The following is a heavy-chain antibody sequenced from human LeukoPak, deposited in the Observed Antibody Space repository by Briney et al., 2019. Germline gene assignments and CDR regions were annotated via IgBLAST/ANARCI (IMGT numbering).Heavy chain of an antibody. Sequence: GASVKVPCKASGGTFSSYAISWVRQAPGQGLEWMGGIIPIFGTANYAQKFQGRVTITTDESTSTAYMELSSLRSEDTAVYYCARDGRAMVTSSFDYWGQGTLVTVSS. D-gene: IGHD5-18*01. V-gene: IGHV1-69*05. J-gene: IGHJ4*02. CDR3: ARDGRAMVTSSFDY. CDR2: IIPIFGTA. CDR1: GGTFSSYA.